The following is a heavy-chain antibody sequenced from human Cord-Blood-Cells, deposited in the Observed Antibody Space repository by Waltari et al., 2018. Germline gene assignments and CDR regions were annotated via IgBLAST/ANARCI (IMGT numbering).Heavy chain of an antibody. CDR2: INPNRSGT. V-gene: IGHV1-2*04. Sequence: QVQLVHSGAEVKKPGASVKVSCKASGYTFTGYYMHWVRQAPGQGLEWIGWINPNRSGTNYAQKFQGWVTMTRDTSISTAYMELSRLRSDDTAVYYCARDLEYSSSSGWFDPWGQGTLVTVSS. J-gene: IGHJ5*02. CDR1: GYTFTGYY. CDR3: ARDLEYSSSSGWFDP. D-gene: IGHD6-6*01.